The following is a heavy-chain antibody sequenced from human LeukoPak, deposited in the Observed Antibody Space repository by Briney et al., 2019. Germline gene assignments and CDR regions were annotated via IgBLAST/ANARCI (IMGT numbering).Heavy chain of an antibody. CDR3: ARGSYDYWSGYLPFDY. D-gene: IGHD3-3*01. V-gene: IGHV1-2*02. CDR1: GYTFTGYY. Sequence: GASVKVSCKASGYTFTGYYMHWVRQAPGQGLEWMGWINPNSGGTNYAQKFQGRVTMTRDTSISTAYMDLRSLRSDDTAVYYCARGSYDYWSGYLPFDYWGQGTLVTVSS. CDR2: INPNSGGT. J-gene: IGHJ4*02.